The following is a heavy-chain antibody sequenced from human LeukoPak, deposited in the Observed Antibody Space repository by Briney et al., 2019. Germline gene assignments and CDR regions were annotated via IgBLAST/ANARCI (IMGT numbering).Heavy chain of an antibody. CDR1: GYTLTELS. D-gene: IGHD7-27*01. J-gene: IGHJ3*02. CDR3: ASTLGILTLGDAFDI. CDR2: FDPEDGET. Sequence: EASVKVSCKVSGYTLTELSMHWVRQAPGKGLEWMGGFDPEDGETIYAQKFQGRVTMTEDTSTDTAYMELSSLRSEDTAVYYCASTLGILTLGDAFDIWGQGTMVTVSS. V-gene: IGHV1-24*01.